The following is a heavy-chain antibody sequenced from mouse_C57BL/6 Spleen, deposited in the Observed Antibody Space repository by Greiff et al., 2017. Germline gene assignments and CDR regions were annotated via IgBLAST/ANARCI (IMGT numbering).Heavy chain of an antibody. CDR1: GYTFTSYW. J-gene: IGHJ2*01. D-gene: IGHD2-4*01. Sequence: QVQLQQPGAELVKPGASVKLSCKASGYTFTSYWMHWVKQRPGQGLEWIGMIHPNSGSTNYNEKFKSKATLTVDKSSSTAYMQLSSLTSEDSAVYYCARAEDYDPLCDYWGQGTTLTVSS. V-gene: IGHV1-64*01. CDR3: ARAEDYDPLCDY. CDR2: IHPNSGST.